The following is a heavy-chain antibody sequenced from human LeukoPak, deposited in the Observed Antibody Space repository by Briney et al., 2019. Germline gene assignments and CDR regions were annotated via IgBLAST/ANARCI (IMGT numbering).Heavy chain of an antibody. CDR3: ARGYCSSTSCYLNWFDP. CDR2: IHYSGST. V-gene: IGHV4-30-4*08. J-gene: IGHJ5*02. Sequence: PSQTLSLTCTVSGGSISSGDYYWSWIRQPPGKGLEWIGYIHYSGSTYYNPSLKSRVTISVDTSKNQFSLKLSSVTAADTAVYYCARGYCSSTSCYLNWFDPWGQGTLVTVSS. D-gene: IGHD2-2*01. CDR1: GGSISSGDYY.